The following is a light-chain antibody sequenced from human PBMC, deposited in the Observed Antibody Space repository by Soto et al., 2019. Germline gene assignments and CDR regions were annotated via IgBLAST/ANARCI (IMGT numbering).Light chain of an antibody. V-gene: IGLV2-8*01. Sequence: QAALTQPPSASGSPGPSLTISCTGTSSDVGGYNYVSWYQQHPGKAPKLMIYEVSKRPSGVPDRFSGSKSGNTASLTVSGLQAEDEAEYYCSSYAGSIRYVFGTGTKVTVL. CDR3: SSYAGSIRYV. CDR1: SSDVGGYNY. J-gene: IGLJ1*01. CDR2: EVS.